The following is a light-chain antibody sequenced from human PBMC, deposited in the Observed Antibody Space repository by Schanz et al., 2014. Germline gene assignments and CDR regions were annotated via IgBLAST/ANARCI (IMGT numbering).Light chain of an antibody. Sequence: QSVLTQPPSASGTPGQRVTISCSGSSSNIGRNTVNWYQHLPGTAPKLLIYSNTLRPSGVPDRFSNSKSGTSASLAISGLQSEDEADYYCQSYDSRLTAWVFGGGTKLTVL. J-gene: IGLJ3*02. CDR1: SSNIGRNT. CDR3: QSYDSRLTAWV. V-gene: IGLV1-44*01. CDR2: SNT.